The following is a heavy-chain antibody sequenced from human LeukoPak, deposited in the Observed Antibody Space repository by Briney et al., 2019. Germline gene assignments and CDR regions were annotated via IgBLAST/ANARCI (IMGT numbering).Heavy chain of an antibody. Sequence: PSETLSLTCTVSGGSISSYYWSWIRQPPGKGLEWIGYIYYSGTTNYNPSLRSRVSISVDTSKSHFSLRLSSVTAADKAVYYCARHGTGMVRGVMGYHYYSMDVWGQGTTVTVSS. CDR1: GGSISSYY. CDR3: ARHGTGMVRGVMGYHYYSMDV. CDR2: IYYSGTT. D-gene: IGHD3-10*01. V-gene: IGHV4-59*08. J-gene: IGHJ6*02.